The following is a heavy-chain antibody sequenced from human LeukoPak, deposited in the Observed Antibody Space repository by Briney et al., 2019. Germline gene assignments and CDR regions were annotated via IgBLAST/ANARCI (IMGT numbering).Heavy chain of an antibody. D-gene: IGHD4-17*01. CDR3: ARDSAGTTRDY. V-gene: IGHV3-53*01. Sequence: GGSLTLSCAPSRFHVRSNYMTWVRQSPGKGLEWVSVIYRGDSAYFPNSVKGRFPIPRDSSKITLYLQMNSLRAEGTAVYYCARDSAGTTRDYWGQGALVTVSS. J-gene: IGHJ4*02. CDR2: IYRGDSA. CDR1: RFHVRSNY.